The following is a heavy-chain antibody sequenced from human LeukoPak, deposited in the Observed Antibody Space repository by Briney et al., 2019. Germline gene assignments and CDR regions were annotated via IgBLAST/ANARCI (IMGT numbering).Heavy chain of an antibody. CDR3: ARRPGIAAAYYFDY. V-gene: IGHV4-34*01. D-gene: IGHD6-13*01. CDR2: INRSGST. CDR1: GGSFSGYY. J-gene: IGHJ4*02. Sequence: PSETLSLTCAVYGGSFSGYYWSWIRQPPGKGLEWIGEINRSGSTNYNPSLKSRVTISVDTSKNQFSLKLSSVTAAGTAVYYCARRPGIAAAYYFDYWGQGTLVTVSS.